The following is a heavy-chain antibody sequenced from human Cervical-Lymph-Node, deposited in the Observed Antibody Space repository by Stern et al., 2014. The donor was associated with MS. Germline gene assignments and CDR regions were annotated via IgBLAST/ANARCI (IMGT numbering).Heavy chain of an antibody. V-gene: IGHV1-46*01. CDR2: INPSGGST. J-gene: IGHJ3*02. CDR3: ARSGSYSDAFDI. CDR1: GYNFTSYY. Sequence: VQLVESGAEVKKPGASVKVSCKASGYNFTSYYMHWVRQAPGQGLEWMGIINPSGGSTRYAQKFQGRVTRTRDTSTSTVYMELSSLRSEDTAVYYCARSGSYSDAFDIWGQGTMVTVSS. D-gene: IGHD1-26*01.